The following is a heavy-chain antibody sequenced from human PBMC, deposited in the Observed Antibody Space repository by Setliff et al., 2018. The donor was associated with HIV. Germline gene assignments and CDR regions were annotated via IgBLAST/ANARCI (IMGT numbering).Heavy chain of an antibody. CDR3: ARHGRSYDSGRWYNWFEP. Sequence: SETLSLTCTVSGGSISDTYYTWIRQTPGKGLEWIGLMHVSRETNYNPSLESRVTISMDTSKNQFSLKLSSVTAADTALYFCARHGRSYDSGRWYNWFEPWGPGTPVTVSS. V-gene: IGHV4-59*08. CDR1: GGSISDTY. CDR2: MHVSRET. J-gene: IGHJ5*02. D-gene: IGHD3-10*01.